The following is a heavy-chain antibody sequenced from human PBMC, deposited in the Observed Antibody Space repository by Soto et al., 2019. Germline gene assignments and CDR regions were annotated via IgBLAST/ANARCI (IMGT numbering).Heavy chain of an antibody. J-gene: IGHJ4*02. Sequence: QVHLVQSGAAVKKPGASVKVSCQGSGYAFTTYGITWVRQAPGQGLEWMGWISAHNGNTNYAQKLQGRVTVNRDTSTSTAYMELRSLIYDDTAVYYCARGRYGDYWGQGALVTVSS. CDR2: ISAHNGNT. CDR1: GYAFTTYG. D-gene: IGHD1-1*01. CDR3: ARGRYGDY. V-gene: IGHV1-18*01.